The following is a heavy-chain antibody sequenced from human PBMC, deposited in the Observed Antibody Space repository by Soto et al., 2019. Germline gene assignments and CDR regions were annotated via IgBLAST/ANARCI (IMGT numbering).Heavy chain of an antibody. Sequence: ASVKVSCKASGYTFTSYYMHWVRQAPGQGLEWMGIINPSGGSTSYAQKFQGRVTMTRDTSTSTVYMELSSLRSEDTAVYYCAREESTYYYGSGTDYWGQGTLVTVSS. V-gene: IGHV1-46*03. CDR2: INPSGGST. CDR3: AREESTYYYGSGTDY. CDR1: GYTFTSYY. D-gene: IGHD3-10*01. J-gene: IGHJ4*02.